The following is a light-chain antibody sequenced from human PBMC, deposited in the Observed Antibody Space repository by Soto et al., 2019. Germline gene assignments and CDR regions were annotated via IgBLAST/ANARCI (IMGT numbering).Light chain of an antibody. CDR2: INSDGSH. Sequence: QPVLTQSPSASASLGASVRLTCTLSSGLSSYAIAWHQQQPGKGPRYLMKINSDGSHTKGDGIPHRFSGSSYGAERYLTISRLQSEDEADFYCQTWDTGIHLFGGGTKVTVL. CDR1: SGLSSYA. J-gene: IGLJ3*02. V-gene: IGLV4-69*01. CDR3: QTWDTGIHL.